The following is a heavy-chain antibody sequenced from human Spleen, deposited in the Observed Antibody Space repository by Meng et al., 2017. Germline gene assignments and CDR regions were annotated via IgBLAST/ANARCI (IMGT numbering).Heavy chain of an antibody. J-gene: IGHJ4*02. CDR2: IIPIFGTA. Sequence: QVRLVQHWASGKNPGSPVKVPFNAPGGTCRSYAISWLQQAPGQVLEWMGGIIPIFGTANDAQKFQGRVTITTDESTSTAYMELSSLRSEDTAVYYCATLDDYGDYWGQGTLVTVSS. V-gene: IGHV1-69*05. CDR3: ATLDDYGDY. CDR1: GGTCRSYA.